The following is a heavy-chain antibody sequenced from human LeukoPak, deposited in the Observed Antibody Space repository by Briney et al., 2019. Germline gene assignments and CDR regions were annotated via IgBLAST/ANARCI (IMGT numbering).Heavy chain of an antibody. CDR3: AGYSSGWTVDY. Sequence: GGSLRLSCAVSGFTFSNYWMTWVRQAPGKGLEWVANINDDGSEVYYVDSVKGRFTISRDNAKNSLYLQMNSLRAEDTAVYYCAGYSSGWTVDYWGQGTLVTVSS. CDR2: INDDGSEV. J-gene: IGHJ4*02. D-gene: IGHD6-19*01. V-gene: IGHV3-7*03. CDR1: GFTFSNYW.